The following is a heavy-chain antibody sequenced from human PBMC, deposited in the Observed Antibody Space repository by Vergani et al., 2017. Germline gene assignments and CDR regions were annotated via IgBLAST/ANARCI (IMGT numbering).Heavy chain of an antibody. CDR3: ALARGMVRGVIPYNWFDP. CDR1: GFTFSSYA. J-gene: IGHJ5*02. V-gene: IGHV3-23*01. CDR2: ISGSCGST. D-gene: IGHD3-10*01. Sequence: EVQLLESGGGLVQPGGSLRLSCAASGFTFSSYAMSWVRQAPGKGLGWVSAISGSCGSTYYADSVKGLFTISRDNSKNTLYLQMNSLRAEDTAVYYCALARGMVRGVIPYNWFDPWGQGTLVTVSS.